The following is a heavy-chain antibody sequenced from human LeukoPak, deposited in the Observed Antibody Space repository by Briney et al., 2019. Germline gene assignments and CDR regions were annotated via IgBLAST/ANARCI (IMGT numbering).Heavy chain of an antibody. V-gene: IGHV3-23*01. D-gene: IGHD4-11*01. CDR1: GFTFSNYA. Sequence: PGGSLRLSCAASGFTFSNYAMSWVRQAPGKGLEWVSTISGSGGTTYYADSVKGRFTVSRDNSKNTLYLQMNSLRAEDTAVYYCAKFGGLNSYGNYRLYYFDYWGQGTLVTVSS. CDR2: ISGSGGTT. CDR3: AKFGGLNSYGNYRLYYFDY. J-gene: IGHJ4*02.